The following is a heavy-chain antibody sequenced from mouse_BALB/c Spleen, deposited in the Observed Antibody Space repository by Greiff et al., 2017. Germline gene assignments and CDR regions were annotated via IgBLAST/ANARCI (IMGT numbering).Heavy chain of an antibody. Sequence: DVKLVESGGGLVQPGGSLRLSCATSGFTFTDYYMSWVRQPPGKALEWLGFIRNKANGYTTEYSASVKGRFTISRDNSQSILYLQMNTLRAEDSATYYCARDRNYGRGYYAMDYWGQGTSVTVSS. J-gene: IGHJ4*01. CDR2: IRNKANGYTT. D-gene: IGHD1-1*01. CDR1: GFTFTDYY. CDR3: ARDRNYGRGYYAMDY. V-gene: IGHV7-3*02.